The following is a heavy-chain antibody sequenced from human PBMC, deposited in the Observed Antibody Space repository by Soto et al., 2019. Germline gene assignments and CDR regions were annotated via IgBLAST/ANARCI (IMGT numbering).Heavy chain of an antibody. CDR2: TIPVFNTA. V-gene: IGHV1-69*06. CDR3: ARGVYGSGNYYTGPSAFDI. D-gene: IGHD3-10*01. Sequence: QVQLEQSGAEVKKPGSSVKISCKASGGTLSDHGVSWLRQAPGQGLEWVGGTIPVFNTAKYAPKFQGRVTIAADNSTNIAYMESGSLRSDATAFYYCARGVYGSGNYYTGPSAFDIWGQGTLVIVSS. CDR1: GGTLSDHG. J-gene: IGHJ3*02.